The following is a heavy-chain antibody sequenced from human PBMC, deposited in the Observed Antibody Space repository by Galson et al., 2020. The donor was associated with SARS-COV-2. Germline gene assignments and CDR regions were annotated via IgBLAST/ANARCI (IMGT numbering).Heavy chain of an antibody. CDR2: RGEEGRKK. Sequence: GVELRLSWEEEGGRGRREERKGGRKEKGKGREGGGGRGEEGRKKEDADSVKGRFTISRDNSKNTLYLQMNSLRAEDTAVYYCGSGIWVPDYWGQGTLVTVSS. D-gene: IGHD3-10*01. V-gene: IGHV3-30*04. J-gene: IGHJ4*02. CDR3: GSGIWVPDY. CDR1: GGRGRREE.